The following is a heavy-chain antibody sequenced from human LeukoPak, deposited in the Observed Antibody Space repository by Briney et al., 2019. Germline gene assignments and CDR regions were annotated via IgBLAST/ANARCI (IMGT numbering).Heavy chain of an antibody. CDR3: ARDREQQLARGWFDP. V-gene: IGHV4-61*02. J-gene: IGHJ5*02. D-gene: IGHD6-13*01. Sequence: SETLSLTCTVSGGSISSGSYYWSWIRQPAGKGLEWIGRIYTSGSTNYNPSLKSRVTISVDTSKNQISLNLSSVTAADTAVYYCARDREQQLARGWFDPWGQGTLVTVSS. CDR1: GGSISSGSYY. CDR2: IYTSGST.